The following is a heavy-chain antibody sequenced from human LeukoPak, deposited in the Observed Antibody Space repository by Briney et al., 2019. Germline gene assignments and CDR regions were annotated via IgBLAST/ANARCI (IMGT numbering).Heavy chain of an antibody. V-gene: IGHV4-39*01. J-gene: IGHJ4*02. CDR3: ARRITGTTSDSFDY. D-gene: IGHD1-20*01. CDR2: ISHSGST. CDR1: GGSISSSSYF. Sequence: PSETLSLTCTVFGGSISSSSYFCGWIRQPAGKGLHWIGSISHSGSTYYDPSLKSRITISVDTSKNQFSLKVRSVTAADTAVYYCARRITGTTSDSFDYWGQGILVTVSS.